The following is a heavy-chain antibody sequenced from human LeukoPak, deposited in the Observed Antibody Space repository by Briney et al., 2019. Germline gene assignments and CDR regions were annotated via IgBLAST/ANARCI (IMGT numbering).Heavy chain of an antibody. CDR1: GYTFTSYG. J-gene: IGHJ3*02. D-gene: IGHD3-16*02. CDR2: ISAYNGNT. CDR3: ARDAGSTYDYVWGSYRYAENAFDI. V-gene: IGHV1-18*01. Sequence: ASVKVSCKASGYTFTSYGISWVRQAPGQGLEWMGWISAYNGNTNYAQKLQGRVTMTTDTSTSTACMELRSLRSDDTAVYYCARDAGSTYDYVWGSYRYAENAFDIWGQGTMVTVSS.